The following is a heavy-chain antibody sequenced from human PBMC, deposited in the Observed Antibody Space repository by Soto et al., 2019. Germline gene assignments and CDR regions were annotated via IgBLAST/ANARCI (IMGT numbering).Heavy chain of an antibody. J-gene: IGHJ6*02. CDR1: GYIFTSYG. CDR3: ARSGRPGYYYYIMDV. CDR2: ISVYNGNT. V-gene: IGHV1-18*01. Sequence: QVQLVQSGAEVKDPGASVKVSCKASGYIFTSYGVSWVRQAPGQGLEWMGWISVYNGNTKYAQKLQGRVTMTTDTSTSTAYMELRGLRSDDTAVYYCARSGRPGYYYYIMDVWGQGTTVTVSS. D-gene: IGHD3-10*01.